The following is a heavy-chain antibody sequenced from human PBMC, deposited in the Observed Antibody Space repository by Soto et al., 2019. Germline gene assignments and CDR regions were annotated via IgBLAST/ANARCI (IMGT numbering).Heavy chain of an antibody. CDR2: IEISSSTK. J-gene: IGHJ3*01. Sequence: GGSLRLSCAASGFTFRNYGMSWIRQAPGKGLEWVSYIEISSSTKYYADSVKGRFTISRDNAKNSLYLQMNSLRAEDTAVYYCARDQLYYNDISGRPLNAFDVWGQGTMVTVSS. CDR3: ARDQLYYNDISGRPLNAFDV. CDR1: GFTFRNYG. D-gene: IGHD3-22*01. V-gene: IGHV3-48*04.